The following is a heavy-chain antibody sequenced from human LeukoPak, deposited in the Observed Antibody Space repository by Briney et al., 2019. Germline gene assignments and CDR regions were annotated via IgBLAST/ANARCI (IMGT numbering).Heavy chain of an antibody. J-gene: IGHJ5*02. D-gene: IGHD2-2*02. CDR1: GYTFTSYG. Sequence: ASVKVSCKASGYTFTSYGISWVRQAPGQGLEWMGWISAYNGNTNYAQKLQGRVTMTTDTSTSTAYMELRSLRSDDTAVYYCARVRLPPTVVVPAAIYVSDPWGQGTLVTVSS. V-gene: IGHV1-18*01. CDR3: ARVRLPPTVVVPAAIYVSDP. CDR2: ISAYNGNT.